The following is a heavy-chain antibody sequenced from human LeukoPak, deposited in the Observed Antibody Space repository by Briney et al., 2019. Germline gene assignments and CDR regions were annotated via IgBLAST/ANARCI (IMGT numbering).Heavy chain of an antibody. CDR3: ARAGPAAVYYYMDV. CDR2: IIPIFGTA. V-gene: IGHV1-69*05. J-gene: IGHJ6*03. CDR1: GGTFSSYA. Sequence: PEASVKVSCKASGGTFSSYAISWARQAPGQGLEWMGGIIPIFGTANYAQKFQGRVTITTDESTSTAYMELSSLRSEDTAVYYCARAGPAAVYYYMDVWGKGTTVTVSS. D-gene: IGHD2-2*01.